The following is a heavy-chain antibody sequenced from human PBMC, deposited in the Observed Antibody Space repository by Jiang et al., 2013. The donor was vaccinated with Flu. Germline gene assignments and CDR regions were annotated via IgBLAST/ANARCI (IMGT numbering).Heavy chain of an antibody. CDR1: GFTFSSYA. CDR2: ISGSGGST. CDR3: AKRPGVGYYDSSGYYYFDY. D-gene: IGHD3-22*01. V-gene: IGHV3-23*04. J-gene: IGHJ4*02. Sequence: VQLVESGGGLVQPGGSLRLSCAASGFTFSSYAMSWVRQAPGKGLGWVSAISGSGGSTYYADSVKGRFTISRDNSKNTLYLQMNSLRAEDTAVYYCAKRPGVGYYDSSGYYYFDYWGQGTLVTVSS.